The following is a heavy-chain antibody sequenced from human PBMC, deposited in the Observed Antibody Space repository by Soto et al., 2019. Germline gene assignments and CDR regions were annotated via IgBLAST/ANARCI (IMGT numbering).Heavy chain of an antibody. V-gene: IGHV1-18*01. CDR2: ISAYNGNT. CDR1: GYTFTSYV. CDR3: AREIAARPIDY. D-gene: IGHD6-6*01. J-gene: IGHJ4*02. Sequence: QVQLVQSGAEVKKPGASVKVSCKASGYTFTSYVISWVRQAPGQGLEWMGWISAYNGNTNYAQKRQGRVTMTPDTSTRTAYMELRRLRSDDTAVYYCAREIAARPIDYWGQGTLVTVSS.